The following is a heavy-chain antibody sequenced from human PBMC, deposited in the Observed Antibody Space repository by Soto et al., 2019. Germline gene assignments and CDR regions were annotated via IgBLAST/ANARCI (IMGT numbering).Heavy chain of an antibody. J-gene: IGHJ5*02. CDR3: ARDSSIAARGYWFDP. CDR1: CGSISSYY. Sequence: SETLSLTCTVSCGSISSYYWSWIRQPPGKGLEWIGYIYYSGSTNYNPSLKSRVTISVDTSKNQFSLKLSSVTAADTAVYYCARDSSIAARGYWFDPWGQGTLVTV. D-gene: IGHD6-6*01. CDR2: IYYSGST. V-gene: IGHV4-59*01.